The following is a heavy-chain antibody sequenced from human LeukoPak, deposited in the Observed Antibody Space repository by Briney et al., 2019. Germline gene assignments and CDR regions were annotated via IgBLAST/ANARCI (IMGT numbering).Heavy chain of an antibody. D-gene: IGHD6-19*01. Sequence: GGSLRLSCGASGFXFSTYWIHWVRQAPGKGLVWLSCINSDGSSPSYADSVKGRFTISRDNAKNTVYLQMNSLRAEDTAVYYCARWGSSGWYPMDVWGQGTTVTVSS. V-gene: IGHV3-74*01. CDR1: GFXFSTYW. CDR2: INSDGSSP. CDR3: ARWGSSGWYPMDV. J-gene: IGHJ6*02.